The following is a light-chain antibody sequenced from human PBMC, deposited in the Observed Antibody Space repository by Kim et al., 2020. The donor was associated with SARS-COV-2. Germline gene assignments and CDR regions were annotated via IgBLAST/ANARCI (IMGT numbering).Light chain of an antibody. CDR3: HSYDRDSHV. V-gene: IGLV6-57*01. CDR1: TAGSAPDK. J-gene: IGLJ1*01. CDR2: ADN. Sequence: GNTPPSPAPPGTAGSAPDKVQCAPQPPGGPPATVIYADNERPSGVPDRFSGSSDASSNSASLTISGLKTEDEADYYCHSYDRDSHVFGTGTKVTVL.